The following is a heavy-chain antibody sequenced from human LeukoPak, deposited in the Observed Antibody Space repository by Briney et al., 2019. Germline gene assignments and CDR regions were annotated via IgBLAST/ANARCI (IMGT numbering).Heavy chain of an antibody. J-gene: IGHJ4*02. CDR2: ISAYNGKT. CDR1: GYIFSSYG. V-gene: IGHV1-18*01. D-gene: IGHD3-3*01. CDR3: ARGLSDDFWSFYQDY. Sequence: ASVKVSCKASGYIFSSYGMSWVRQAPGQGLEWMGWISAYNGKTNYAQKVQGRVTLTTDTSTNTAYMEMRGLISDDTAVYYCARGLSDDFWSFYQDYWGQGTLLIVSP.